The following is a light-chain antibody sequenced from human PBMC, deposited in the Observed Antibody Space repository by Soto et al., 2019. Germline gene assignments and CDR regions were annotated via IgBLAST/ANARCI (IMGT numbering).Light chain of an antibody. Sequence: DIQMTQAPSTLSGSVGDRVTITCRASQTISSWLAGYQHKPGKAPKLRIYKASTLKSGVPSRFSGSGSGTEFTLTISSLQPDDFATYYCQHYNSYSEALGQGTKGDNK. J-gene: IGKJ1*01. CDR3: QHYNSYSEA. CDR1: QTISSW. V-gene: IGKV1-5*03. CDR2: KAS.